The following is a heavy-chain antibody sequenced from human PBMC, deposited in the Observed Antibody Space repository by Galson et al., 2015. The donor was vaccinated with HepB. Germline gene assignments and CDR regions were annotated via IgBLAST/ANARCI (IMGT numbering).Heavy chain of an antibody. CDR2: ISDTDGGT. D-gene: IGHD3-22*01. V-gene: IGHV3-23*01. CDR1: GFTFSRYA. CDR3: SCPTYFYDSGTKGGEY. J-gene: IGHJ4*02. Sequence: SLRLSCAASGFTFSRYAMSWVRQAPGKGLEWISAISDTDGGTYYADSVEGRFTISRDTSKNTLYLQMNSLRAEDTAVYYCSCPTYFYDSGTKGGEYWGQGTLVTVSS.